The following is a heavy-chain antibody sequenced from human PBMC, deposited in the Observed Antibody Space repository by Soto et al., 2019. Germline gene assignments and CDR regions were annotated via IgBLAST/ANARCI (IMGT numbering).Heavy chain of an antibody. CDR1: GFTFSSYW. Sequence: EVQLVESGGDLVQPGGSLRLSCAASGFTFSSYWMHWVRQAPGKGLVWVSRISSDGTDTSYADSVKDRFTISRDNAKNTLYLQISNLTLEDTAVYFCTRGDYWGQGTLVTVS. CDR3: TRGDY. V-gene: IGHV3-74*01. J-gene: IGHJ4*02. CDR2: ISSDGTDT.